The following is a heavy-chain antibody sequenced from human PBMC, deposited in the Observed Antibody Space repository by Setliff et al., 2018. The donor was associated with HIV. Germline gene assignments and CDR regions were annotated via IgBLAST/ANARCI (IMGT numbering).Heavy chain of an antibody. CDR2: IYYSGSI. Sequence: SETLSLTCSVSGGSISSSSDYWGWIRQPPGKGLEWIGSIYYSGSIYYNPSLKSRVTISVDKSKNQFSLKLNSVTAADTAVYYCARHGTWNSQRFHFDYWGQGTPVTVS. V-gene: IGHV4-39*01. D-gene: IGHD1-7*01. CDR3: ARHGTWNSQRFHFDY. J-gene: IGHJ4*02. CDR1: GGSISSSSDY.